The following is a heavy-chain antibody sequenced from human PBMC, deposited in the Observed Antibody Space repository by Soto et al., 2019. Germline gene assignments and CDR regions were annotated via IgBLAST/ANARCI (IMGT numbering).Heavy chain of an antibody. CDR1: GFTFSSYS. V-gene: IGHV3-48*02. CDR2: ITNGGTTI. J-gene: IGHJ4*02. CDR3: ATPVVRFLEWTTDY. Sequence: SLRLSCAASGFTFSSYSMNWVRQAPGKGLEWISYITNGGTTIYYADSVKGRFTISRDNAKNSLYLHMNSLRDDDTAVYYCATPVVRFLEWTTDYWGQGTLVTVSS. D-gene: IGHD3-3*01.